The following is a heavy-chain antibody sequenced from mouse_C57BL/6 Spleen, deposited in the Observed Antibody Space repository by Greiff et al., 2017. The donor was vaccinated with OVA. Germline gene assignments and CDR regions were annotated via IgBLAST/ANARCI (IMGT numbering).Heavy chain of an antibody. D-gene: IGHD3-2*02. CDR3: ARHSSGYYAMDY. Sequence: QVQLKESGPGLVAPSQSLSITCTVSGFSLTSYGVHWVRQPPGKGLEWLVVIWSDGSTTYTSALNSRLSISKDNSKSQVFLKMNSLQTDDTAMYYCARHSSGYYAMDYWGQGTSVTVSS. J-gene: IGHJ4*01. CDR2: IWSDGST. CDR1: GFSLTSYG. V-gene: IGHV2-6-1*01.